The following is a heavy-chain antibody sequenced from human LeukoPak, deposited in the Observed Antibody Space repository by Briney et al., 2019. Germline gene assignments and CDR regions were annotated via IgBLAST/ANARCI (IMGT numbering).Heavy chain of an antibody. D-gene: IGHD3-16*01. J-gene: IGHJ4*02. CDR2: NYPNSGDT. Sequence: ASVKVSCKAFGYTFTGYYMHWVRQAPRQGIEWMGWNYPNSGDTKYPHNFQGSVTMNRDTSSSTAYMELSRLRSDDTAVYYCATQRGSYRWGTDLDYWGQGTLVTVSS. CDR1: GYTFTGYY. CDR3: ATQRGSYRWGTDLDY. V-gene: IGHV1-2*02.